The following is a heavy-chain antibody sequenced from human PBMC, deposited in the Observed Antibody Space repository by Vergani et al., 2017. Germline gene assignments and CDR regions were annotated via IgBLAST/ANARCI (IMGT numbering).Heavy chain of an antibody. Sequence: EVQLVQSGAEVKKPGESLKISCQGSGYSFTSSWIGWVRQMPGKGLEWMGIIYPGDSDTRYSPSFQGQVTISSDKSISTAYLQWSSLKASDTAMYYCARIYCSSTSSYNFFDYWSQGTLVTVSS. D-gene: IGHD2-2*01. CDR1: GYSFTSSW. CDR2: IYPGDSDT. CDR3: ARIYCSSTSSYNFFDY. J-gene: IGHJ4*01. V-gene: IGHV5-51*03.